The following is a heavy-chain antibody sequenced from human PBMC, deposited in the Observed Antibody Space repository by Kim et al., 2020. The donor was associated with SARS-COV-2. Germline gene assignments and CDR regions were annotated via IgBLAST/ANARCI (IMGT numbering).Heavy chain of an antibody. J-gene: IGHJ4*02. CDR1: GFTFSSYE. D-gene: IGHD6-19*01. CDR2: ISSSGSTI. Sequence: GGSLRLSCAASGFTFSSYEMNWVRQAPGKGLEWVSYISSSGSTIYYADSVKGRFTISRDNAKNSLYLQMNSLRAEDTAVYYCARDSPPSGYSSGWPFDYWGQGTLVTVSS. CDR3: ARDSPPSGYSSGWPFDY. V-gene: IGHV3-48*03.